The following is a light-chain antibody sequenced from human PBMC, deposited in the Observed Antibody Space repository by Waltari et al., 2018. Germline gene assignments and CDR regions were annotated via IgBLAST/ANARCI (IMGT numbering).Light chain of an antibody. CDR1: QSIGIY. J-gene: IGKJ1*01. Sequence: EIVLTQSPGTLSLSLGERATLSCRASQSIGIYLAWYQQKSGQAPRLLIYHASSRATGIPDRFSGSGSGTDFSLTISRLEPEDFAVYYCQNYERLPATFGQGTKVEIK. CDR3: QNYERLPAT. CDR2: HAS. V-gene: IGKV3-20*01.